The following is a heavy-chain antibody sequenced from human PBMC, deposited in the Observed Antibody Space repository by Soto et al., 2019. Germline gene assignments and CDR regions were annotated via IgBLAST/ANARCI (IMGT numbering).Heavy chain of an antibody. D-gene: IGHD1-1*01. CDR1: VFTYMTYA. V-gene: IGHV3-23*01. J-gene: IGHJ4*02. CDR2: ISGSGDNT. Sequence: SGWSLRLSCAPSVFTYMTYAMSWVRQAPGKGLEWVSSISGSGDNTYYADSAKGRFTISRDNSKNTLYLQMNSLRVEDTAVYYCAKDLRAGELERFDFWGQGILVTVSS. CDR3: AKDLRAGELERFDF.